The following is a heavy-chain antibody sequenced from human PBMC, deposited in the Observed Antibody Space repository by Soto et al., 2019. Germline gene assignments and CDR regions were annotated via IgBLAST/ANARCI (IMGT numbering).Heavy chain of an antibody. Sequence: EVQLLESGGGLVQPGGSLRLSCGVSGFTFNDFEMNWVRQAPGKGLEWLAYIDGSGTTKKYADSVRGRFTISRDNPNNSLFLQVSSLSAEDTAIYYCARGFGRFNYWGQGTLVSVSS. D-gene: IGHD3-10*01. V-gene: IGHV3-48*03. J-gene: IGHJ4*02. CDR1: GFTFNDFE. CDR3: ARGFGRFNY. CDR2: IDGSGTTK.